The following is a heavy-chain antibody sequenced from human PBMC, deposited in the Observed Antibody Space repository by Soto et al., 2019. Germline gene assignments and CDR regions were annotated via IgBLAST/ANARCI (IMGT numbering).Heavy chain of an antibody. CDR2: ISGSGDST. J-gene: IGHJ4*02. V-gene: IGHV3-23*01. CDR1: GFTFSTHA. Sequence: GGSLRLSCAASGFTFSTHAMSWVRQAPGKGLEWVSAISGSGDSTYYADSVKGRFTISRDNSKNTLYLQMNSLRAEDTAIYYCAKDQTIAAADFDYWGQGTLVTVSS. D-gene: IGHD6-13*01. CDR3: AKDQTIAAADFDY.